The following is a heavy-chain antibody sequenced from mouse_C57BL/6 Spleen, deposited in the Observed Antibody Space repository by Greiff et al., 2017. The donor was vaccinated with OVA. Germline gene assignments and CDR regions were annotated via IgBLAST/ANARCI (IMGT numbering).Heavy chain of an antibody. CDR2: ISYSGST. Sequence: EVQLVESGPGMVKPSQSLSLTCTVTGYSITSGYDWHWIRHFPGNKLEWMGYISYSGSTNYNPSLKSRISITHDTSKNHFFLKLNSVTTEDTATYYCARGGYGNGGAWFAYWGQGTLVTVSA. J-gene: IGHJ3*01. V-gene: IGHV3-1*01. D-gene: IGHD2-1*01. CDR3: ARGGYGNGGAWFAY. CDR1: GYSITSGYD.